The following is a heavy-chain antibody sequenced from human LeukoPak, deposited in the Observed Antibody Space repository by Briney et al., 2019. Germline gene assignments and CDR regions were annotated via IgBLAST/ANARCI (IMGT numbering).Heavy chain of an antibody. CDR3: ARQPSTVTMYYFDY. V-gene: IGHV4-39*01. D-gene: IGHD4-17*01. J-gene: IGHJ4*02. CDR1: GGSISSSSYY. CDR2: IYYSGST. Sequence: PSETLSLTCTVSGGSISSSSYYWGWIRQPPGKGLEWIGSIYYSGSTYYNPPLKSRVTISVDTSKNQFSLKLSSVTAADTAVYYCARQPSTVTMYYFDYWGQGTLVTVSS.